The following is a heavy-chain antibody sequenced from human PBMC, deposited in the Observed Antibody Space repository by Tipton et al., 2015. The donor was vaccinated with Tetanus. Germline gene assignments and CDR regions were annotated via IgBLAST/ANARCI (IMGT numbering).Heavy chain of an antibody. D-gene: IGHD3-16*01. CDR1: GGSFTDFY. Sequence: TLSLTCAVSGGSFTDFYWSWIRQVPGQGLVWIGEINHSGTANKNPSLKSRVTMSVDTSNRQFSLSLDSVTAADTGVYYCARDQGGGRVARLNWFDPWGQGTLVTVSS. CDR3: ARDQGGGRVARLNWFDP. J-gene: IGHJ5*02. V-gene: IGHV4-34*01. CDR2: INHSGTA.